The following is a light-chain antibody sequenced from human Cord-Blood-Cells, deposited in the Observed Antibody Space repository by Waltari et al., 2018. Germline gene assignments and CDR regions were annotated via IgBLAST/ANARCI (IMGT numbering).Light chain of an antibody. CDR1: QSISSW. J-gene: IGKJ1*01. CDR2: KAS. CDR3: QQGWT. Sequence: DIQMTQSPSTLPVSVGDRVTITCRASQSISSWLDWYQQKPGKAPKLLIYKASSLESGVPSRFSGSGSGTEFTLTISSLQPDDFATYYCQQGWTFGQGTKVEIK. V-gene: IGKV1-5*03.